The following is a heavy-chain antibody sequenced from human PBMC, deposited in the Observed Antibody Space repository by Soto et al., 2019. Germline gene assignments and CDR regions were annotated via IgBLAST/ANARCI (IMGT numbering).Heavy chain of an antibody. CDR3: ARDPLYDYGDFCHVFDI. V-gene: IGHV4-30-4*01. Sequence: SETLSLTCTVSGGSVSGGDYYWSWIRQPPGKGLEWIGFIYHTGSTYYSPSLKNRVAISVDTSMNQFSLKLSSATAADTAVYFCARDPLYDYGDFCHVFDIWGQGTMVTVSS. J-gene: IGHJ3*02. CDR1: GGSVSGGDYY. CDR2: IYHTGST. D-gene: IGHD4-17*01.